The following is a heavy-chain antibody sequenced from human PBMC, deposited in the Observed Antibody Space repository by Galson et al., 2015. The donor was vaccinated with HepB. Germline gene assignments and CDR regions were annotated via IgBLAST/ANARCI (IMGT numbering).Heavy chain of an antibody. CDR2: LSGSDMSI. CDR1: GFTFRGHA. CDR3: AKDEDFDSTGVLDL. D-gene: IGHD2-8*02. V-gene: IGHV3-23*01. J-gene: IGHJ5*02. Sequence: SLRLSCAASGFTFRGHAMSWVRQAPGKGLEWVSSLSGSDMSIFYAESVKGRFTISRDNFKNTLYLQMNSLRAEDTALYYCAKDEDFDSTGVLDLWGQGTLVVVSS.